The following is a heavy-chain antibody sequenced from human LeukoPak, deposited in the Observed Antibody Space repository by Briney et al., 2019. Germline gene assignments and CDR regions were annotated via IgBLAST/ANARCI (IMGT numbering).Heavy chain of an antibody. J-gene: IGHJ4*02. CDR3: ARHGWSGYHIDY. V-gene: IGHV4-38-2*01. CDR1: GYSISSGYY. D-gene: IGHD3-3*01. CDR2: IYHSGST. Sequence: SETLSLTCAVSGYSISSGYYWGWIRQPPGKGLEWIGSIYHSGSTYYNPSLKSRVTISVDTSKNQFSLKLSSVTAADTAVYYCARHGWSGYHIDYWGQGTLVTVSS.